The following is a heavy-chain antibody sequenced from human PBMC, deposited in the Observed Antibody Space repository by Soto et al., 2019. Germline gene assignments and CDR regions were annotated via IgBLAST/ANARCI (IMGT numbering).Heavy chain of an antibody. CDR1: GYSFTSHG. V-gene: IGHV1-18*01. J-gene: IGHJ6*03. CDR2: ISASNGDT. D-gene: IGHD3-10*01. Sequence: QVQLVQSGAEVKKPGASVKVSCKASGYSFTSHGISWVRQAPGQGLEWMAWISASNGDTNYAQKVQGRVTATTNPYTSTGYMKLSSLRPDDTAANYCAIMVRGSNIDYFHYMDVWGKGTTFSFSS. CDR3: AIMVRGSNIDYFHYMDV.